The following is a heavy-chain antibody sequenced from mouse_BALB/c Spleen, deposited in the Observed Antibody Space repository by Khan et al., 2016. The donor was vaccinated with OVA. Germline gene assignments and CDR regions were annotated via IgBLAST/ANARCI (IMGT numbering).Heavy chain of an antibody. Sequence: EVQLVESGPGLVKPSQSLSLTCTVTGYSITSDYAWNWIRQFPGNKLEWMGYISYSGNTNYNPSLKSRISITRDTSKNQFFLQLNSVTTEDTATYCLARVHGGDFDYWGQGTTLTVSS. CDR3: ARVHGGDFDY. CDR1: GYSITSDYA. V-gene: IGHV3-2*02. J-gene: IGHJ2*01. CDR2: ISYSGNT.